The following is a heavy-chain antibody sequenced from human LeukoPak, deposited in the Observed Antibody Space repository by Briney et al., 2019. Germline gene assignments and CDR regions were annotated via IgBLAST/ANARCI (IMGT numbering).Heavy chain of an antibody. CDR3: ARGGIGRIAMVVDYYMDV. V-gene: IGHV1-2*02. CDR1: GYTFTGYY. J-gene: IGHJ6*03. D-gene: IGHD3-22*01. Sequence: ASVKVSCKASGYTFTGYYLHWVRQAPGQGLEWMGWINSKNGGTSYAREFQGRVTMTRDTSINTAYMERSSLKSEDTAIYYCARGGIGRIAMVVDYYMDVWGKGTTVTISS. CDR2: INSKNGGT.